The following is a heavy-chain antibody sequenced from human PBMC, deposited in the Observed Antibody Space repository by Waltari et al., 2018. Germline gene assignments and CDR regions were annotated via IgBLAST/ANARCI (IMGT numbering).Heavy chain of an antibody. J-gene: IGHJ3*02. V-gene: IGHV1-69*05. Sequence: QVQLVQSGAEVKKPGSSVKVSCKASGGTFSSYAISWVRQAPGHGLEWMGRIIPIFGTANYAQKFQGRVTMTRDTSISTAYMELSRLRSDDTAVYYCARDLERDYYGSGSYYGAFDIWGQGTMVTVSS. CDR2: IIPIFGTA. CDR1: GGTFSSYA. CDR3: ARDLERDYYGSGSYYGAFDI. D-gene: IGHD3-10*01.